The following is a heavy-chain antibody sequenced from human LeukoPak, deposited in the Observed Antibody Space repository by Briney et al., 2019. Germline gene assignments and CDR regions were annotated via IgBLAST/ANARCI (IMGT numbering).Heavy chain of an antibody. Sequence: GGSLRLSCAASGFTFSTYAMTWVRQAPGKGLEWVSAISGSGGSTYYADSVKGRFTISRDNSKNTLYLQMNNLRAEDTAIYHCAKDSSGWYVFDYWGQGTLVTVSS. J-gene: IGHJ4*02. D-gene: IGHD6-19*01. CDR3: AKDSSGWYVFDY. CDR1: GFTFSTYA. V-gene: IGHV3-23*01. CDR2: ISGSGGST.